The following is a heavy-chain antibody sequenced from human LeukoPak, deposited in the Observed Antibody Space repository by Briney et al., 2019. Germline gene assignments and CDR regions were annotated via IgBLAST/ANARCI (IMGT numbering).Heavy chain of an antibody. CDR2: IYYSGST. J-gene: IGHJ4*02. V-gene: IGHV4-31*03. D-gene: IGHD4-17*01. Sequence: SQTLSLTCTVSGGSISSGGYYWSWIRQHPGKGLEWIGYIYYSGSTYYNPSLKSRVTISVDTSKNQFSLKLSSVTAADTAVYYCARGPSPYGDSPYYFDYWGQGTLVTVSS. CDR3: ARGPSPYGDSPYYFDY. CDR1: GGSISSGGYY.